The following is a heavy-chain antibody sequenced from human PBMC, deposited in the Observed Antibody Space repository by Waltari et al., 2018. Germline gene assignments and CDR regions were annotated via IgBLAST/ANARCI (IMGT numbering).Heavy chain of an antibody. J-gene: IGHJ6*04. CDR2: IGSGITRI. Sequence: EALLVESGGGLVQPGGTLRLSCVASGFSFSGYSMNWVRQTPGKGLEWLSHIGSGITRIYYADSVKGRFTISRDNAKHSLYLQMNSLTGEDTAVYYCATLAMDVWGKGTTVTVSS. CDR1: GFSFSGYS. CDR3: ATLAMDV. V-gene: IGHV3-48*04.